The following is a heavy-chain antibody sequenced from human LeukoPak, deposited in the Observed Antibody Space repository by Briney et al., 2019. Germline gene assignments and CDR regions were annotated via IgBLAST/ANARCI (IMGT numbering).Heavy chain of an antibody. D-gene: IGHD3-22*01. CDR2: ITSSSSTI. V-gene: IGHV3-48*01. CDR1: GFTFSRYS. J-gene: IGHJ4*02. CDR3: ASRYYDSSGYLSDY. Sequence: PGXXLXLSCAASGFTFSRYSMNWVRQAPGKGPEWVSYITSSSSTIYYADSVKGRFTISRDNAKNSLYLQMNSLRAEDTAVYYCASRYYDSSGYLSDYWGQGTLVTVSS.